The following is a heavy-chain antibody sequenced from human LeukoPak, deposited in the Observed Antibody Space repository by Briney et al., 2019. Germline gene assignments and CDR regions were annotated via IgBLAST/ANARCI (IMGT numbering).Heavy chain of an antibody. V-gene: IGHV5-51*01. D-gene: IGHD6-6*01. Sequence: GESLKTSCKGSGYSFTSYWIGWVRQMPGKGLEWMGIIYPGDSDTRYSPSFQGQVTISADKSISTAYLQWSSLKASDTAMYYCARLVGYSSSSNYGMDVWGQGTTVTVSS. J-gene: IGHJ6*02. CDR3: ARLVGYSSSSNYGMDV. CDR2: IYPGDSDT. CDR1: GYSFTSYW.